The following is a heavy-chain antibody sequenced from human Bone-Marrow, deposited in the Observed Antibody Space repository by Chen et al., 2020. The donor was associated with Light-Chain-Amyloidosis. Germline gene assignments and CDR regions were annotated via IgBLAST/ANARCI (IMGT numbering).Heavy chain of an antibody. V-gene: IGHV5-51*01. CDR1: GYTFPNYL. Sequence: EVQLEQSGPEVKKPGKSLKISCKGSGYTFPNYLIGWVRQMPGKGLEWMGVIYPDDSDARYSPSFEGQVTISADKSITTAYLQWRSLKASDTAMYYCARRRDGYNFDYWGQGTLVTVSS. D-gene: IGHD5-12*01. CDR3: ARRRDGYNFDY. J-gene: IGHJ4*02. CDR2: IYPDDSDA.